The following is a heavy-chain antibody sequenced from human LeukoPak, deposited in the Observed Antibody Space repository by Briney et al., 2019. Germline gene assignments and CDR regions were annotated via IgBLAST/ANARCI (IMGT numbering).Heavy chain of an antibody. D-gene: IGHD6-13*01. J-gene: IGHJ4*02. CDR2: IYYSGST. Sequence: SETLSLTCTVSGGSMSSSSYYWGWIRQPPGKGLEWIGSIYYSGSTYYNPSLKSRVTISVDTSKNQFSLKLSSVTAADTAVYYCARDILATSIAAPYYWGQGTLVTVSS. V-gene: IGHV4-39*07. CDR3: ARDILATSIAAPYY. CDR1: GGSMSSSSYY.